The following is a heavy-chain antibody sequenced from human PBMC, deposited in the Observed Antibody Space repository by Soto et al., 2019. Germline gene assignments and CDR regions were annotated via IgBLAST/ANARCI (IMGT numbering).Heavy chain of an antibody. J-gene: IGHJ4*02. CDR1: GFTFDDYA. CDR2: ISWNSGSI. V-gene: IGHV3-9*01. Sequence: PGGSLRLSCAASGFTFDDYAMHWVRQAPGTGLEWVSGISWNSGSIGYADSVKGRFTISRDNAKNSLYLQMNSLRAEDTAFYYCAKGPQYSGYDSYTDYWGQGTLVTVSS. CDR3: AKGPQYSGYDSYTDY. D-gene: IGHD5-12*01.